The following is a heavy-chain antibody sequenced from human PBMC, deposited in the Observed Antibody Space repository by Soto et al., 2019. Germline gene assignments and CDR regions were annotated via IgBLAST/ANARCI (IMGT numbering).Heavy chain of an antibody. CDR3: AHSRGYNGYEGPPLYEMDV. V-gene: IGHV2-5*01. D-gene: IGHD5-12*01. J-gene: IGHJ6*02. Sequence: SGPTLLNPPQTLTLTCTCSVFSVKTSGVGVGWIRQPPGKTLEWLALIYWNDFKRYTPSLESRLTITKDTSKNQVVLTVTNVDPADTATYYCAHSRGYNGYEGPPLYEMDVWGQGTTVTVSS. CDR1: VFSVKTSGVG. CDR2: IYWNDFK.